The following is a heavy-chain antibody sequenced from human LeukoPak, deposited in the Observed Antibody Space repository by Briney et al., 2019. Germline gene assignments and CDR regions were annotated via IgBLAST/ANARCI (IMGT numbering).Heavy chain of an antibody. V-gene: IGHV1-8*01. Sequence: ASVKVSCKASGYTFTSYDINWVRQATGQGLEWMRWMNPNSGNTGYAQKFQGRVTMTRNTSISTAYMELSSLRSEDTAVYYCARSRVVPAAIHRANWFDPWGQGTLVTVSS. D-gene: IGHD2-2*01. CDR2: MNPNSGNT. CDR3: ARSRVVPAAIHRANWFDP. CDR1: GYTFTSYD. J-gene: IGHJ5*02.